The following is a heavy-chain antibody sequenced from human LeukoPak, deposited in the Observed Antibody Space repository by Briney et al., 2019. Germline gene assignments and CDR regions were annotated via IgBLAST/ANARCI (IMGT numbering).Heavy chain of an antibody. CDR1: GFTFSSYS. Sequence: GGSLRLSCAASGFTFSSYSMNWVRQAPGKGLEWVSSISSSSSYIYYADSVKGRFTISRDNAKNSLYLQMSSLRAEDTAVYYCARDKTYYDSSGYYSPRGSYFDYWGQGTLVTVSS. CDR3: ARDKTYYDSSGYYSPRGSYFDY. D-gene: IGHD3-22*01. CDR2: ISSSSSYI. V-gene: IGHV3-21*01. J-gene: IGHJ4*02.